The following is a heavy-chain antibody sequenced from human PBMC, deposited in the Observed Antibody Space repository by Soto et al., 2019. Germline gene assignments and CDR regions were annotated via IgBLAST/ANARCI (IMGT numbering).Heavy chain of an antibody. CDR1: GFTFDDYA. J-gene: IGHJ4*02. V-gene: IGHV3-43D*03. D-gene: IGHD6-19*01. CDR3: SRDAHSNGWYGSFDY. Sequence: ERLVESGGGAVQPGGSLRLSCEVSGFTFDDYAMPWVRQAPGKGLEWVALINWDGGNTYYADSVKGRFTISRDNTKNTLFLQMNSLRAEDNAVDYCSRDAHSNGWYGSFDYWGQGTLVTVSS. CDR2: INWDGGNT.